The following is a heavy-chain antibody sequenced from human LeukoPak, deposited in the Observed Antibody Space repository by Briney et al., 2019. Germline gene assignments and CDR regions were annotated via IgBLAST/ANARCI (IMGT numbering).Heavy chain of an antibody. CDR3: AKAVVIVPTATPFDY. V-gene: IGHV3-23*01. CDR1: GFTFSKHG. CDR2: ISGRGANT. Sequence: PGGSLRLSCAASGFTFSKHGMNWVRQAPGKGLEWVSAISGRGANTYYADSVKGRFTISRDNSKNTLYMQMNSLRAEDTAVYYCAKAVVIVPTATPFDYWGQGTLVTVSS. D-gene: IGHD2-2*01. J-gene: IGHJ4*02.